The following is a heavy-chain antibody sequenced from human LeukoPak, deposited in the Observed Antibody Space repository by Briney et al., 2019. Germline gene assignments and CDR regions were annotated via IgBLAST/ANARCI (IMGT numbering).Heavy chain of an antibody. CDR3: ARGGNHGDYWYFDL. J-gene: IGHJ2*01. CDR1: GFTFSSFS. D-gene: IGHD4-17*01. V-gene: IGHV3-7*01. Sequence: GGSLRLSCAASGFTFSSFSMNWVRQAPGKGPEWVANIKQDGSEKYYVDSVKGRFTISRDNAETSLHLQMNSLRAEDTAVYYCARGGNHGDYWYFDLWGRGTLVTVSS. CDR2: IKQDGSEK.